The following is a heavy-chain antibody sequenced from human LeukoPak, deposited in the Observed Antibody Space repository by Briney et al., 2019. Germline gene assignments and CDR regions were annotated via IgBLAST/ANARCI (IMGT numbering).Heavy chain of an antibody. D-gene: IGHD3-10*01. V-gene: IGHV4-38-2*02. CDR1: GYSISSGYY. CDR2: IYYSGST. Sequence: SETLSLTCTVSGYSISSGYYWGWIRQPPGKGLEWIGSIYYSGSTYYNPSLKSRVTISVDTSKNQFSLKLSSVTAADTAVYYCAREEDQAYYYGSGSYFEYWGQGTLVTVSS. J-gene: IGHJ4*02. CDR3: AREEDQAYYYGSGSYFEY.